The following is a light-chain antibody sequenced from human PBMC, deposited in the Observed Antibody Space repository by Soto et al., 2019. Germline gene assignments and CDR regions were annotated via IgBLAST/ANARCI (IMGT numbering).Light chain of an antibody. CDR3: SSYTSSSTNV. Sequence: QSALTQPPSVSGSPGQSVAISCTGTSSDVGNSNGVSWYQQPPGTAPKLMIYDVSNRPSGVTDRFSGSKSGNTASLTISGLQAEDEADYYCSSYTSSSTNVFGTGTKVTVL. CDR2: DVS. J-gene: IGLJ1*01. CDR1: SSDVGNSNG. V-gene: IGLV2-18*02.